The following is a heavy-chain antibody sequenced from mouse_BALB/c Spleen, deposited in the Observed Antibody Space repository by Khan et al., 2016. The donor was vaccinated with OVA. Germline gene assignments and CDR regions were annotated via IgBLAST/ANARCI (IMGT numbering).Heavy chain of an antibody. Sequence: EVKLEESGPGLVKPSQSLSLTCTVTGYSITSGYAWNWIRQFPGNKLEWMGYISYSGVTSYPPSLKSRISITRDTSKNQFFLPLNSVTTEDTATYYCARGKYYGYYFDYWGQGTTLTVAS. CDR2: ISYSGVT. CDR1: GYSITSGYA. V-gene: IGHV3-2*02. CDR3: ARGKYYGYYFDY. D-gene: IGHD1-1*01. J-gene: IGHJ2*01.